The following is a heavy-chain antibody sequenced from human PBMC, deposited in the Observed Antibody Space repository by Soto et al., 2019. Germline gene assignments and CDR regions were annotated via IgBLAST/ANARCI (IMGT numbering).Heavy chain of an antibody. CDR1: GGSFSGYY. CDR2: INHCGGT. V-gene: IGHV4-34*02. CDR3: ARDRQYYPFWSGCQNEGPCAMDV. J-gene: IGHJ6*02. D-gene: IGHD3-3*01. Sequence: QVQPEQWGAGLLKPSETLSLTCAVYGGSFSGYYWTWIRQAPGKGLEWIGEINHCGGTNYNSSLKSRVTISVDTSKNQFSLILYSVTAADTAVYYCARDRQYYPFWSGCQNEGPCAMDVWGQGTTVTVSS.